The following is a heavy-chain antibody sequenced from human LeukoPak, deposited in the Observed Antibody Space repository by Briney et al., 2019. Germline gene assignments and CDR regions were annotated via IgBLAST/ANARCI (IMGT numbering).Heavy chain of an antibody. V-gene: IGHV1-24*01. Sequence: GASVKVSCKVSGYTLTELSMHWVRQAPGKGLEWMGGFDPEDGETIYAQKFQGRVTMTEDTSTDTAYMELSSLRSGDTAVYYCATPSAESYYDSSGYYLFDYWGQGTLVTVSS. J-gene: IGHJ4*02. CDR2: FDPEDGET. CDR3: ATPSAESYYDSSGYYLFDY. D-gene: IGHD3-22*01. CDR1: GYTLTELS.